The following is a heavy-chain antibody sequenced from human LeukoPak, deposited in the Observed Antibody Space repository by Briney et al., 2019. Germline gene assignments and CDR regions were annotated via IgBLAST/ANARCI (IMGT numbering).Heavy chain of an antibody. CDR2: IYYSGST. D-gene: IGHD6-13*01. J-gene: IGHJ3*02. CDR1: GGSISSYY. Sequence: SETLSLTCTVSGGSISSYYWSWIRQPPGKGLEWIGYIYYSGSTNYNPSLKSRVTISVDTSKNQFSLKLSSVTAADTAVYYCARPRGIYSSTWYGAFDIWGQGTMVTVSS. V-gene: IGHV4-59*08. CDR3: ARPRGIYSSTWYGAFDI.